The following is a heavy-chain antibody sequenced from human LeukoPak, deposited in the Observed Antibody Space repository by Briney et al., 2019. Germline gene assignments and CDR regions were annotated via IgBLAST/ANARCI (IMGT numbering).Heavy chain of an antibody. CDR2: IRSKANSYAT. J-gene: IGHJ6*02. Sequence: GGSLRLSCAASGFTFSGSTMHWVRQASGKGLEWVGRIRSKANSYATAYAASVKGRFTISRDDSKNTVFLQMNSLKAEDTAVYYCTRGGHNNYYDGMDVWGQGTTVIVSS. CDR1: GFTFSGST. V-gene: IGHV3-73*01. CDR3: TRGGHNNYYDGMDV. D-gene: IGHD5-24*01.